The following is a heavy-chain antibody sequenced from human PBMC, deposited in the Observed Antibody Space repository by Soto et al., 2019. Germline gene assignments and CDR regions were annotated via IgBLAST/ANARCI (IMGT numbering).Heavy chain of an antibody. D-gene: IGHD3-3*01. CDR3: ARDGGVVITSIYYGMDV. J-gene: IGHJ6*02. CDR2: IWYDGSNK. V-gene: IGHV3-33*01. Sequence: WGSLRLSCAASGFTFISYGIHCVRHSAFKWLEWVAVIWYDGSNKYYADSVKGRFTISRDNSKSTLYLQMNSLRAEDTAVYYCARDGGVVITSIYYGMDVWGQGTTVTVSS. CDR1: GFTFISYG.